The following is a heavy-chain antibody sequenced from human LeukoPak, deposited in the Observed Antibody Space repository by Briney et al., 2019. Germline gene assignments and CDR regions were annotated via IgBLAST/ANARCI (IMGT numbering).Heavy chain of an antibody. CDR2: IYHSGST. D-gene: IGHD4-17*01. V-gene: IGHV4-4*02. J-gene: IGHJ4*02. CDR3: ARVFRDVNLLYGDYVGNFDY. CDR1: GGSISSSNW. Sequence: TASETLSLTCAVSGGSISSSNWWSWVRQPPGKGLEWIGEIYHSGSTNYNPSLKSRVTISVDKSKNQFSLKLSSVTAADTAVYYCARVFRDVNLLYGDYVGNFDYWGQGTLVTVSS.